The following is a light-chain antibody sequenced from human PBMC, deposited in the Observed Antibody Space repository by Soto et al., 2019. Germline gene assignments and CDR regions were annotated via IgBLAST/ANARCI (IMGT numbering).Light chain of an antibody. V-gene: IGKV1-5*01. J-gene: IGKJ1*01. Sequence: DIQMTQSPSTLSASVGDRVTITCRASQSVSTWLAWYQQKPGKAPKLLIYDASSLESGVPSRFSGSGSGTEFTLTINSLQPHDSATYYCQQYDRYWTFAQGTKVDIK. CDR1: QSVSTW. CDR2: DAS. CDR3: QQYDRYWT.